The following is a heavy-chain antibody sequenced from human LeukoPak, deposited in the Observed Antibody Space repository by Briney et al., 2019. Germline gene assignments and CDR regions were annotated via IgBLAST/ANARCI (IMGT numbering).Heavy chain of an antibody. CDR1: GYSFTSYW. Sequence: GESLKISCKSSGYSFTSYWIGWVRQMPGKGLEWMGIIYPGDSDTRYSPSFQGQVTISADKSISTAYLQWSSLKASDTAMYYCARLHGQSLYSPNYYYYYYMDVWGKGTTVTVSS. J-gene: IGHJ6*03. V-gene: IGHV5-51*01. CDR3: ARLHGQSLYSPNYYYYYYMDV. D-gene: IGHD4-11*01. CDR2: IYPGDSDT.